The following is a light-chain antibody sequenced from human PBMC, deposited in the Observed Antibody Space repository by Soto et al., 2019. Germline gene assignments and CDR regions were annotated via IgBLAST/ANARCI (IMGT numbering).Light chain of an antibody. CDR3: HQRQSWPRT. V-gene: IGKV3-11*01. J-gene: IGKJ1*01. CDR2: DSS. Sequence: EIVLTQSPATLSSSPGERATLSCRASQTVSSRLAWYQHKPGQAPRLLIYDSSNRATGIPARFSGSGSGTDFTLTISSLEPEAFPAYYCHQRQSWPRTFGQGTKVDI. CDR1: QTVSSR.